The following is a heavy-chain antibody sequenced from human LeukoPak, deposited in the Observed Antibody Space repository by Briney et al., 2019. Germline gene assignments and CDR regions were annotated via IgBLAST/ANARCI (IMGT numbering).Heavy chain of an antibody. D-gene: IGHD2/OR15-2a*01. Sequence: PSETLSLTCAVYGGSFSGYYWSWIRQPPGKGLEWIGEINHSGSTNYNPSLKSRVTISVDTSKSQFSLKLSSVTAADTAVYYCARPRRGNRSYFDYWGQGTLVTVSS. J-gene: IGHJ4*02. V-gene: IGHV4-34*01. CDR3: ARPRRGNRSYFDY. CDR2: INHSGST. CDR1: GGSFSGYY.